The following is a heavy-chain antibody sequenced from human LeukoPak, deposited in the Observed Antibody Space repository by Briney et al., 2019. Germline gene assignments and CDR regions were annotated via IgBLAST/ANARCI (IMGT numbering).Heavy chain of an antibody. CDR3: AGIVGAPRIDY. J-gene: IGHJ4*02. V-gene: IGHV3-11*01. CDR1: GFTFSDYY. D-gene: IGHD1-26*01. Sequence: GGSLRLSCAASGFTFSDYYMSWIRQAPGKGLEWVSYISSSGSTIYYAASVKGRFTISRDNAKNSLYLQMNSLRAEDTAVYYCAGIVGAPRIDYWGQGTLVTVSS. CDR2: ISSSGSTI.